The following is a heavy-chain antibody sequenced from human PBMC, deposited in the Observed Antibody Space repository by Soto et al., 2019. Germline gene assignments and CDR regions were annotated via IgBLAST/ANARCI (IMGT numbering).Heavy chain of an antibody. CDR3: ARGGIEAVRRGNWFDP. D-gene: IGHD6-13*01. CDR2: INHSVST. V-gene: IGHV4-34*01. CDR1: GGSFSGYY. Sequence: SETLSLTCAVYGGSFSGYYWSWIRQPPGKGLEWIGEINHSVSTNYNPSLKSRVTISVDTSKNQFSLKLSSVTAADTAVYYCARGGIEAVRRGNWFDPWGQGTLVTVSS. J-gene: IGHJ5*02.